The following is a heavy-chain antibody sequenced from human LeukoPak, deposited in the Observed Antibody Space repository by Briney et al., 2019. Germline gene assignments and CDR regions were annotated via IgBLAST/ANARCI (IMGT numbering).Heavy chain of an antibody. V-gene: IGHV3-33*01. CDR3: ARDDYYDRSGYPGY. Sequence: PGGSLRLSCVASGFIFSNYGMHWVRQAPGKGLEWVAVIWYDGSNKYYADSVKGRFTISRDNSKNTVYLQMNSLRVEDTAIYYCARDDYYDRSGYPGYWGQGTLATVSS. J-gene: IGHJ4*02. CDR2: IWYDGSNK. D-gene: IGHD3-22*01. CDR1: GFIFSNYG.